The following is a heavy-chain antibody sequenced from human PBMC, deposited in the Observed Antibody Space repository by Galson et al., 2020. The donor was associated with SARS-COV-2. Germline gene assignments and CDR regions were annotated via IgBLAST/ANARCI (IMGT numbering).Heavy chain of an antibody. Sequence: GESLKISCAASGFTFSSYGMHWVRQAPGKGLEWVAVISYDGSNKYYADSVKGRFTISRDNSKNTLYLQMNSLRAEDTAVYYCAKDHPYYYDSSGYYTSYFDYWGQGTLVTVSS. CDR2: ISYDGSNK. D-gene: IGHD3-22*01. V-gene: IGHV3-30*18. CDR3: AKDHPYYYDSSGYYTSYFDY. CDR1: GFTFSSYG. J-gene: IGHJ4*02.